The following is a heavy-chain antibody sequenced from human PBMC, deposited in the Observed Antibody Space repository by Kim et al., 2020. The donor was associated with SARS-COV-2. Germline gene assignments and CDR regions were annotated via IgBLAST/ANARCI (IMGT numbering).Heavy chain of an antibody. D-gene: IGHD3-16*02. V-gene: IGHV1-46*01. CDR3: ARGYRLHGHDWFDP. J-gene: IGHJ5*02. Sequence: AQKYQGRVTMTRDTSTSTVYMELSSLRAEVTAVYYCARGYRLHGHDWFDPWGQGTLVTVSS.